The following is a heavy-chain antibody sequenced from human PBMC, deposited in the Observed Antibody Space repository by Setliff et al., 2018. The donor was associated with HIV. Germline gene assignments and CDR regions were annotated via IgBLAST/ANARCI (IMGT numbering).Heavy chain of an antibody. V-gene: IGHV3-21*01. J-gene: IGHJ3*02. CDR3: ARAGIIIDAFDI. Sequence: GGSLRLSCTASGFSFSSYSMNWVRQAPGKGLEWVSSISSSSSYIYYADSVKGRFTISRDNAKNSLYLQMNSLRAEDTAVCYCARAGIIIDAFDIWGQGTMVTVSS. CDR2: ISSSSSYI. D-gene: IGHD3-10*01. CDR1: GFSFSSYS.